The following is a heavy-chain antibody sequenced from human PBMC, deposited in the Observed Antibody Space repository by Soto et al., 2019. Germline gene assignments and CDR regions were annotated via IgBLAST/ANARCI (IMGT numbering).Heavy chain of an antibody. V-gene: IGHV4-39*01. CDR2: IFYSGST. CDR3: ARHLTYCSAGSCYSDFPYYGMDV. Sequence: QLQLQESGPGLVKPSETLSLTCTVSGGSISSSSYYWGWIRQPPGKGLEWIGSIFYSGSTYYNPSLKRRVTISVETSKNQFSLTLSSVTAADTAVYYCARHLTYCSAGSCYSDFPYYGMDVWGQGTTVTVSS. J-gene: IGHJ6*02. CDR1: GGSISSSSYY. D-gene: IGHD2-15*01.